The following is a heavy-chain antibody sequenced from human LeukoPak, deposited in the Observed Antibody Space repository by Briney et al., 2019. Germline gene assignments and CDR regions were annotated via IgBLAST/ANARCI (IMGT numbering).Heavy chain of an antibody. CDR3: ARGHGSSDAFDI. V-gene: IGHV3-21*01. CDR1: GFTFSSYS. D-gene: IGHD1-26*01. Sequence: KRGGSLRLSYAASGFTFSSYSMNWVRQAPGKGLEWVSSISSSSSYIYYADSVKGRFTISRDNAKNSLYLQMNSLRAEDTAVYYCARGHGSSDAFDIWGQGTMVTVSS. J-gene: IGHJ3*02. CDR2: ISSSSSYI.